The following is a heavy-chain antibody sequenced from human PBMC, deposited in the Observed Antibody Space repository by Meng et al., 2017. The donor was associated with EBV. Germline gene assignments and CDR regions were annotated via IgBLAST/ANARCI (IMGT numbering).Heavy chain of an antibody. CDR1: GGPFRNYA. V-gene: IGHV1-69*01. Sequence: QVQLVQSAAEVKKPGSSVKGSCKTSGGPFRNYAISWVRQAPGQGLEWLGGFLPTLGAPNYAQKFHGRVSITADESTSTHYMDLGSLRSEDTAVYYCASESGRGYTPDYWGQGTLVTVSS. D-gene: IGHD3-10*01. J-gene: IGHJ4*02. CDR3: ASESGRGYTPDY. CDR2: FLPTLGAP.